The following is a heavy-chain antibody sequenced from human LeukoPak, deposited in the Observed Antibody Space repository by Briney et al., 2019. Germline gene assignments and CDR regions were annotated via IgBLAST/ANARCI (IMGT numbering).Heavy chain of an antibody. D-gene: IGHD6-6*01. CDR2: ISYDGSNK. Sequence: AGGSLRLSCAASGFTFSSYAMHWVRQAPGKGLEWVAVISYDGSNKYYADSVKGRFTISRDNSKNTLYLQMNSLRAEDTAVYYCARDRAARAAFDYWGQGTLVTVSS. CDR3: ARDRAARAAFDY. CDR1: GFTFSSYA. V-gene: IGHV3-30-3*01. J-gene: IGHJ4*02.